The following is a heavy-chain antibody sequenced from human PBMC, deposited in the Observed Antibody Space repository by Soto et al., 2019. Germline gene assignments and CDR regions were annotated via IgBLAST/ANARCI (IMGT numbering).Heavy chain of an antibody. Sequence: SETLSLTCTVSGGSVSSGSYYWSWIRQPPGKGLEWIGYIYYSGSTYYNPSLKSRVTISVDTSKNQFSLKLSSVTAADTAVYYCAAAQGSGSYYNWFDPWGQGTLVTVSS. V-gene: IGHV4-30-4*08. J-gene: IGHJ5*02. CDR3: AAAQGSGSYYNWFDP. CDR2: IYYSGST. D-gene: IGHD3-10*01. CDR1: GGSVSSGSYY.